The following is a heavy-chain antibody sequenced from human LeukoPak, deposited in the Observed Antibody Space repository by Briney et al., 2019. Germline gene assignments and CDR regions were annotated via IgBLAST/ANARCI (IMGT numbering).Heavy chain of an antibody. D-gene: IGHD3-3*01. CDR2: IYYSGST. CDR1: GGSISSSSYY. V-gene: IGHV4-39*01. Sequence: SETLSLTCTVSGGSISSSSYYWGWIRQPPGKGLEWIGSIYYSGSTYYNPSLKSRVTISVDTSKNQFSLKLSSVTAADTAVYYCARQVSYYDFWSGYPEGSWFDPWGQGTLVTVSS. J-gene: IGHJ5*02. CDR3: ARQVSYYDFWSGYPEGSWFDP.